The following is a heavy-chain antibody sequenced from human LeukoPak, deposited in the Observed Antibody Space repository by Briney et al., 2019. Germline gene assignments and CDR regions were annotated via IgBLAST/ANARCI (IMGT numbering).Heavy chain of an antibody. J-gene: IGHJ5*02. Sequence: GASVKVSCKASGYTFTSYAMNWVRQAPGQGLEWMGWINTNTGNPTYAQGFTGRFVFSLDTSVSTAYLQISSLKAEDTAVYYCAREGPGYCSDNSCPGMWYWFDPWGQGTLVTVSS. CDR1: GYTFTSYA. V-gene: IGHV7-4-1*02. CDR3: AREGPGYCSDNSCPGMWYWFDP. CDR2: INTNTGNP. D-gene: IGHD2-15*01.